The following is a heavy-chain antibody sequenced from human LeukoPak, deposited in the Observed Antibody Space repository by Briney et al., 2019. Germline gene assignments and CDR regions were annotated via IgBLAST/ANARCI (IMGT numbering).Heavy chain of an antibody. CDR3: ASRGDYFDY. Sequence: PGGSLRLSCAASGFTFSGYNMNWVRQAPGKGLEWVSYISSSSNTIYYADSVKGRFTISRDNAKNSLYLRMNSLRDEDTAVYYCASRGDYFDYWGQGTLVTVSS. D-gene: IGHD5-24*01. V-gene: IGHV3-48*02. CDR1: GFTFSGYN. CDR2: ISSSSNTI. J-gene: IGHJ4*02.